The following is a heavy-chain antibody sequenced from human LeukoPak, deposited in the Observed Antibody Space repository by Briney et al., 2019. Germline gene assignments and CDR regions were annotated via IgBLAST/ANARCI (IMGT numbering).Heavy chain of an antibody. CDR3: ARVYGDYRGGAFDI. CDR2: INHRGST. V-gene: IGHV4-34*01. D-gene: IGHD4-17*01. J-gene: IGHJ3*02. CDR1: GGSFSGYY. Sequence: SETLSLTCAVYGGSFSGYYWSWIRQPPGKGLEWIGEINHRGSTNYNPSLKSRVTISVDTSKNQFSLKLSSVTSADTAVYYCARVYGDYRGGAFDIWGQGTMVTVSS.